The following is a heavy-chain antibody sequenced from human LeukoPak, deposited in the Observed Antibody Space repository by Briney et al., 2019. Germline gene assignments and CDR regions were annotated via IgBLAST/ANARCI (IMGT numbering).Heavy chain of an antibody. J-gene: IGHJ4*02. V-gene: IGHV3-74*01. CDR3: ARGRGQNYFDSSGPKYSFDY. CDR2: INSDGSST. D-gene: IGHD3-22*01. CDR1: GFTFSSYW. Sequence: GGSLRLSCAASGFTFSSYWMHWVRQAPGKGLVWVSRINSDGSSTSYADSVKGRFTVSRDNAKNSLYLQMNSLRDEDTAVYYCARGRGQNYFDSSGPKYSFDYWGQGTLVTVSS.